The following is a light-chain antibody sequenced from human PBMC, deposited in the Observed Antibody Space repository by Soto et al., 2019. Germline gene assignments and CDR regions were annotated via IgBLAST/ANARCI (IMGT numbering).Light chain of an antibody. Sequence: DIQMTQSPSSLSASVGDRVTITCRASQSISIYLNWYQQKPKKAPNLLIYAASSLQSGVPSRFSGSGSGTDFTLTITSLQPEDYGTYYCQQSYISHQTFGQGTKVDIK. CDR2: AAS. J-gene: IGKJ1*01. CDR3: QQSYISHQT. V-gene: IGKV1-39*01. CDR1: QSISIY.